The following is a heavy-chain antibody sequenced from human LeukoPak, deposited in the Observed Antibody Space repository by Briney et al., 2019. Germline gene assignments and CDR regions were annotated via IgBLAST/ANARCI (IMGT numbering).Heavy chain of an antibody. J-gene: IGHJ6*02. CDR3: ARDLSLAPELGRRDYYYGMDV. Sequence: PGGSLRLSCAASGFTFSSYAMSWVRQAPGKGLEWVSAISGSGGSAYYADSVKGRFTISRDNAKNSLYLQMNSLRAEDTAVYYCARDLSLAPELGRRDYYYGMDVWGQGTTVTVSS. CDR2: ISGSGGSA. D-gene: IGHD7-27*01. V-gene: IGHV3-23*01. CDR1: GFTFSSYA.